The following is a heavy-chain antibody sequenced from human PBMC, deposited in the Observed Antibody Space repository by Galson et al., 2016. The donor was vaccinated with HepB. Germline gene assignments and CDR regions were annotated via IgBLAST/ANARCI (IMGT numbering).Heavy chain of an antibody. CDR1: GGTFSSYA. D-gene: IGHD6-6*01. V-gene: IGHV1-69*06. Sequence: SVKVSCKASGGTFSSYAISWVRQAPGQGLEWMGGIITMFGTAKYAQKLQGRVTITADKTTSTAYMELSSLRSEDTAIYYCARCPGSSDYYYYYGMDVWGQGTTVTVSS. J-gene: IGHJ6*02. CDR3: ARCPGSSDYYYYYGMDV. CDR2: IITMFGTA.